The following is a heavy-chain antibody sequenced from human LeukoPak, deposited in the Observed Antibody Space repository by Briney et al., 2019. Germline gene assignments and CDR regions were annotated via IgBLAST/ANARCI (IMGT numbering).Heavy chain of an antibody. V-gene: IGHV4-59*01. D-gene: IGHD2-15*01. CDR2: IYYSGST. J-gene: IGHJ5*02. CDR3: ARGVVVAATIWFDP. Sequence: SETLSLTCTVSGGSISSYYWSWIRQPPGKGLEWIGYIYYSGSTNYNPSLRSQVTILVDTSKNQFSLKLSSVTAADTAVYYCARGVVVAATIWFDPWGQGTLVTVSS. CDR1: GGSISSYY.